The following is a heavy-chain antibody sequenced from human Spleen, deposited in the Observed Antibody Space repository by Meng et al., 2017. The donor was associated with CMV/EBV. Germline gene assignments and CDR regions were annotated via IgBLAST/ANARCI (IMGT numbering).Heavy chain of an antibody. J-gene: IGHJ4*02. CDR2: IYYTRRT. D-gene: IGHD6-19*01. CDR3: ARESSGWYGADS. V-gene: IGHV4-39*07. CDR1: GCSVSHSGYY. Sequence: GSLRLSCVVSGCSVSHSGYYWGWIRQPPGKGLEHIGTIYYTRRTYYNPSLKSRVTISIDTSTNQFFLRLSSVTAADTALYYCARESSGWYGADSWGQGTLVTVSS.